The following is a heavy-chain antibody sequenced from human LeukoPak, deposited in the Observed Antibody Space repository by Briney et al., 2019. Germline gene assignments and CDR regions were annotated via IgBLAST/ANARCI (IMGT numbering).Heavy chain of an antibody. D-gene: IGHD3/OR15-3a*01. Sequence: PGGSLRLSCAASGFTLSSSEMNWVRQAPGKGLEWVSYISRSGSTIFYADSVKGRFTISRDNAKNSVSLQMNSLRAEDTAVYFCGRPTWTNYMDVWGKGTAVTISS. V-gene: IGHV3-48*03. CDR1: GFTLSSSE. CDR2: ISRSGSTI. J-gene: IGHJ6*03. CDR3: GRPTWTNYMDV.